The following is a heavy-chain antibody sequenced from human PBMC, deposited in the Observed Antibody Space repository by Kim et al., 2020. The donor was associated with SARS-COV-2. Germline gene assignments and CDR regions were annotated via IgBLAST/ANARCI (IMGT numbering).Heavy chain of an antibody. D-gene: IGHD1-26*01. J-gene: IGHJ4*02. V-gene: IGHV3-23*01. CDR3: AKDGILGGRMGYFGY. CDR1: GFTFSSYA. CDR2: ISGSGGTT. Sequence: GGSLRLSCAASGFTFSSYAMSWVRQAPGKGLEWLSAISGSGGTTYYADSVKGRFTISRDNSKNTVYLQMNSLRAEDTAVYYCAKDGILGGRMGYFGYWGQGTLVSVSS.